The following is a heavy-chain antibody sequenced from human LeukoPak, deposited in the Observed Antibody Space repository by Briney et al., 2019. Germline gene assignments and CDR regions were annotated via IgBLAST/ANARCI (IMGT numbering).Heavy chain of an antibody. CDR3: ARSAPHASYMIPHGAFDI. V-gene: IGHV4-38-2*01. Sequence: PETLSLTCAVSGYSISSGYYWGWFRQPPGKGREGIGRIYHSGSTYYNPSLNSRVTISVDTSKTQDSLKLSSVTAADRAVYYCARSAPHASYMIPHGAFDIWGQGTMVTVSS. J-gene: IGHJ3*02. CDR1: GYSISSGYY. CDR2: IYHSGST. D-gene: IGHD3-22*01.